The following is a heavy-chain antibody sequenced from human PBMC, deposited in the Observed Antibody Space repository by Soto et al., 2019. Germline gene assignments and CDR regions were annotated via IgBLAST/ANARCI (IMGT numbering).Heavy chain of an antibody. CDR1: GYTFTSYC. Sequence: ASVKVSCKASGYTFTSYCISWVRQAPGQGLEWMGRISAYNGNTNYAQKLQGRVTMTTDTSTSTAYMELRSLRSDDTAVYYCARDRGYNWNYGWFDPWGQGTLVTVSS. D-gene: IGHD1-7*01. J-gene: IGHJ5*02. V-gene: IGHV1-18*01. CDR2: ISAYNGNT. CDR3: ARDRGYNWNYGWFDP.